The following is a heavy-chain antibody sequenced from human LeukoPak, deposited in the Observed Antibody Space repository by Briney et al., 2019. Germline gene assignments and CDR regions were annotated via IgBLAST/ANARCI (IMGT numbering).Heavy chain of an antibody. J-gene: IGHJ6*03. V-gene: IGHV3-23*01. CDR1: GFTFSSYA. CDR3: AKAIAIGSYWYSYYMDV. Sequence: GGSLRLSCAASGFTFSSYAMSWVRQAPGKGLEWVSAISGSGGSTYYADSVKGRFTISRDNSKNTLYLQMNSLSAEDTAVYYSAKAIAIGSYWYSYYMDVWGKGTTVTVSS. D-gene: IGHD2-15*01. CDR2: ISGSGGST.